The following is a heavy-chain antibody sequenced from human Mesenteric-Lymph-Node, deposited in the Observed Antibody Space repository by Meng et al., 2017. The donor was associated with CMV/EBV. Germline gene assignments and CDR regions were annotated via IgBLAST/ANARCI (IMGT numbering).Heavy chain of an antibody. CDR1: AFVLSSSGVS. Sequence: FAAFVLSSSGVSVGWIRQPPGEGLGWLAVIYWASDRRYSPSLSRRLTITRDTSKNQVVLKMTNMNPVDTATYYCAHSLTRLLPYFDYWGQGFLVTVSS. CDR2: IYWASDR. D-gene: IGHD2-21*02. V-gene: IGHV2-5*02. CDR3: AHSLTRLLPYFDY. J-gene: IGHJ4*02.